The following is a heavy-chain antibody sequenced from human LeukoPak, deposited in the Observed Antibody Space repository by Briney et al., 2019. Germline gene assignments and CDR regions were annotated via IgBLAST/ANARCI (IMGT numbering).Heavy chain of an antibody. CDR2: IYYSGST. D-gene: IGHD3-16*02. CDR3: DSYDYVWGSYRNY. Sequence: SETLSLTCTVSGGSISSSSYYWGWIRQPPGKGLEWIGSIYYSGSTYYNPSLKSRVTISVDTPKNQFSLKLSSVTAADTAVYYCDSYDYVWGSYRNYWGQGTLVTVSS. CDR1: GGSISSSSYY. J-gene: IGHJ4*02. V-gene: IGHV4-39*01.